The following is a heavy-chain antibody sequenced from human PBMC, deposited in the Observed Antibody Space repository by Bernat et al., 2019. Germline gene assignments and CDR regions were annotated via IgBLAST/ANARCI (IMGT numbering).Heavy chain of an antibody. J-gene: IGHJ6*02. Sequence: GAEGGGPGASVKVSCKASGYTFTSYGISWVRQAPGQGLEWLGWISAYNGNTHYAQKLQGRVTMTTDTSTSTAYLGLRSLRSDDTAVYYCGGGRGAGSRGFYYYYYGMDVWGQGTTVTVSS. V-gene: IGHV1-18*01. CDR1: GYTFTSYG. CDR3: GGGRGAGSRGFYYYYYGMDV. D-gene: IGHD3-10*01. CDR2: ISAYNGNT.